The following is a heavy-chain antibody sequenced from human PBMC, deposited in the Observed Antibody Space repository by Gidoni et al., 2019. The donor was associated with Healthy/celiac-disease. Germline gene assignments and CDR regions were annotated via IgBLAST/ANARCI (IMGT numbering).Heavy chain of an antibody. CDR1: GFTLDDYA. CDR3: AKASITMIVGTRFDY. J-gene: IGHJ4*02. CDR2: IGWNSGSI. Sequence: EVQRVESGGGLVQPGRSLRLSCAASGFTLDDYAMHWVRQAPGKGLEWVSGIGWNSGSIGYTDSVKGRFTISRDNAKNSLYLQMNSLRAEDTALYYCAKASITMIVGTRFDYWGQGTLVTVSS. V-gene: IGHV3-9*01. D-gene: IGHD3-22*01.